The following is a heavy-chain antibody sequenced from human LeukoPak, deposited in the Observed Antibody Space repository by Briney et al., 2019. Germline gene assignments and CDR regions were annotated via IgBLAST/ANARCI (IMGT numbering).Heavy chain of an antibody. D-gene: IGHD3-10*01. Sequence: PGGSLRLSCAASGFTFSSYSMNWVRQAPGKGLEWVSSITSSSSYMSYADSVKGRFTISRDNSKNTLYLQMNSLRAEDTAVYYCAKDARGDYYYYMDVWGKGTTVIVSS. J-gene: IGHJ6*03. V-gene: IGHV3-21*01. CDR1: GFTFSSYS. CDR2: ITSSSSYM. CDR3: AKDARGDYYYYMDV.